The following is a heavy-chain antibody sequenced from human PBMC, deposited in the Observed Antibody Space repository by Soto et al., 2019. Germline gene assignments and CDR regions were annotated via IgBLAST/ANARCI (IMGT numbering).Heavy chain of an antibody. J-gene: IGHJ6*02. D-gene: IGHD2-15*01. CDR1: GGSISSGGYY. CDR2: IYYSGST. V-gene: IGHV4-31*03. Sequence: QVQLQESGPGLVKPSQTLSLTCTVSGGSISSGGYYWSWIRQHPGKGLEWIGYIYYSGSTSYNPSLKSRVTISVDTSKNQFSLKLSSVTAADTAVYYCAGGGCSGGSCYPYYYYGMDVWGQGTTVTVSS. CDR3: AGGGCSGGSCYPYYYYGMDV.